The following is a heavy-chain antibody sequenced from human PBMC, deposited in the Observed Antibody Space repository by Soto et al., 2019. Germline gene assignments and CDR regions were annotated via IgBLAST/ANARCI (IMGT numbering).Heavy chain of an antibody. V-gene: IGHV1-18*01. J-gene: IGHJ4*02. D-gene: IGHD4-4*01. CDR2: ISTSKGDA. Sequence: QVQLVQSGVEVKKPGASVKVSCKASGYTFTSYGISWVRQAPGQGLEWMGWISTSKGDAGYAQKLQGRVTMTTDTSTSTAYMELRSLRSDDTAVYYGARDLHYIREYWGQGTLVTVSS. CDR1: GYTFTSYG. CDR3: ARDLHYIREY.